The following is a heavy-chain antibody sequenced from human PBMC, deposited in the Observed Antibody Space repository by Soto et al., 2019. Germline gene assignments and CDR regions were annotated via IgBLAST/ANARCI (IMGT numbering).Heavy chain of an antibody. CDR3: ARDLGTTTGMDV. D-gene: IGHD4-4*01. Sequence: VASVKVSCKASGGTFSSYAISWVRQAPGQGLEWMGGIIPIFGTANYAQKFQGRVTITADESTSTAYMELRSLRSEDTAVYYCARDLGTTTGMDVWGQGTTVTVSS. CDR1: GGTFSSYA. CDR2: IIPIFGTA. V-gene: IGHV1-69*01. J-gene: IGHJ6*02.